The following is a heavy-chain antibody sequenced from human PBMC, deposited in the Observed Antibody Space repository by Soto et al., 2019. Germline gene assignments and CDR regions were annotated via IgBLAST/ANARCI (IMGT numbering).Heavy chain of an antibody. J-gene: IGHJ3*02. CDR1: GFICSSYD. Sequence: GGSLRLSCAVSGFICSSYDMSWVRQAPGKGLEWVSTILVGGSTHYEDSVKGRFTISRDTSKNTVYLQMSSLTAGDTAFYYCAKATETSGGAFEIYGQGTMVTVSS. CDR3: AKATETSGGAFEI. CDR2: ILVGGST. D-gene: IGHD1-26*01. V-gene: IGHV3-23*01.